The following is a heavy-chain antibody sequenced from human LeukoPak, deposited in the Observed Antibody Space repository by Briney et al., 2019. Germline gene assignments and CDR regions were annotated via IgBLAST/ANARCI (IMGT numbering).Heavy chain of an antibody. CDR2: ISAYNGNT. CDR1: GYSFTSYG. Sequence: ASVKLSCTASGYSFTSYGITCVPRAPGQGLEWMGWISAYNGNTNSAQLLQGRVTMNKDTSTSTAYMELRGLRSDDTAVYYCARDCDRSGYYCYWGQGTLVTVSS. J-gene: IGHJ4*02. V-gene: IGHV1-18*01. D-gene: IGHD3-22*01. CDR3: ARDCDRSGYYCY.